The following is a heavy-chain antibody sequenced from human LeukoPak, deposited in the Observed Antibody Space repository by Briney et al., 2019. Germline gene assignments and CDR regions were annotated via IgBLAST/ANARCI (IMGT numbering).Heavy chain of an antibody. Sequence: SQTLSLTCAISGDSVSSNSAAWHWIRQSPSRGLEWLGRTYYRSKLYNDYAVSVKSRITINPDTSKNQFSLQLNSVTPEDTAVYYCARGGYYGSGKYNYYYYYMDVWGKGTTVTVSS. CDR2: TYYRSKLYN. CDR1: GDSVSSNSAA. D-gene: IGHD3-10*01. CDR3: ARGGYYGSGKYNYYYYYMDV. V-gene: IGHV6-1*01. J-gene: IGHJ6*03.